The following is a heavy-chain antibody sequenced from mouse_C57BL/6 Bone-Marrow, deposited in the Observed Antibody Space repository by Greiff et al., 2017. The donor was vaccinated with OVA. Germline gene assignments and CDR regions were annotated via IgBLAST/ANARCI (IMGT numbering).Heavy chain of an antibody. CDR3: TGLGTTVVEEDYFDY. J-gene: IGHJ2*01. D-gene: IGHD1-1*01. CDR2: IRLKSDNYAT. Sequence: EVKVEESGGGLVQPGGSMKLSCVASGFTFSNYWMNWVRQSPEKGLEWVAQIRLKSDNYATHYAESVKGRFTISRDDSKSSVYLQMNNLRAEDTGIYYCTGLGTTVVEEDYFDYWGQGTTLTVSS. CDR1: GFTFSNYW. V-gene: IGHV6-3*01.